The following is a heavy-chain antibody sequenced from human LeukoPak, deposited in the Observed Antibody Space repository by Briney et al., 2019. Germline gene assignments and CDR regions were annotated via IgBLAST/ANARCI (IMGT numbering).Heavy chain of an antibody. CDR3: ARLGLYYYQGMDV. V-gene: IGHV4-59*08. CDR1: GGSISIYY. Sequence: PSETLSLTCTVSGGSISIYYWSWIRQPPGKGLEWIGYIYYSGSTNYNPSLKSRVTISVDTSKNQFSLRLSSVTAADTAVYYCARLGLYYYQGMDVWGQGTTVTVSS. J-gene: IGHJ6*02. CDR2: IYYSGST. D-gene: IGHD3-16*01.